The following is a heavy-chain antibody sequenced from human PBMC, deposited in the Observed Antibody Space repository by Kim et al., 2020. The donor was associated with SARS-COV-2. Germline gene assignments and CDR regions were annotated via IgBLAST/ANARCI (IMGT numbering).Heavy chain of an antibody. CDR3: SRFAYDSSGYEVQY. CDR2: IYYSGST. V-gene: IGHV4-59*08. J-gene: IGHJ1*01. Sequence: SETLSLTCTVSGGSISSYYWSWIRQPPGKGLEWIGYIYYSGSTNYNPSLKSRVTISVDTSKNQFSLKLSSVTAADTAVDFCSRFAYDSSGYEVQYWGQGT. CDR1: GGSISSYY. D-gene: IGHD3-22*01.